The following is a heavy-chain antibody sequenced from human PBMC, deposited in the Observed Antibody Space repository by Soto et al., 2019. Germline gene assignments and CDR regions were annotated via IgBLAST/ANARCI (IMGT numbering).Heavy chain of an antibody. Sequence: PSETLSLTCTVSGGSISSSSYYWGWIRQPPGKGLEWIGSIYYSGSTYYNPSLKSRVTISVDTSKNQFSLKLSSVTAADTAVYYCARLSGWYKGVVDYWCQETLVTVSS. CDR3: ARLSGWYKGVVDY. D-gene: IGHD6-19*01. J-gene: IGHJ4*02. CDR1: GGSISSSSYY. CDR2: IYYSGST. V-gene: IGHV4-39*01.